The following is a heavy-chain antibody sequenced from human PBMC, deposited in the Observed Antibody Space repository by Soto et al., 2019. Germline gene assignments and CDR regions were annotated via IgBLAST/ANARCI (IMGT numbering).Heavy chain of an antibody. CDR1: GDSVSSNSAA. J-gene: IGHJ6*02. D-gene: IGHD6-6*01. Sequence: KQSQTLSLTCAISGDSVSSNSAAWNWIRQSPSRGLEWLGRTYYRSKWYNDYAVSVKSRITINPDTSKNQFSLQLNSVTPEDTAVYYCAQSIAARPGFAGMDVWGQGTTVTVSS. V-gene: IGHV6-1*01. CDR2: TYYRSKWYN. CDR3: AQSIAARPGFAGMDV.